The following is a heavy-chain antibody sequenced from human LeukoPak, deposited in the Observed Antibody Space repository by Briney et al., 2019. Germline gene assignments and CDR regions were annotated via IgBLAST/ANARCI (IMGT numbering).Heavy chain of an antibody. V-gene: IGHV4-39*07. Sequence: PSETLSLTCTVSGGSISSSSYYWGWIRQPPGKGLEWIGEINHSGSTNYNPSLKSRVTISVDTSKNQFSLKLSSVTAADTAVYYCARDKSYGDRQNSWGQGTLVTVSS. D-gene: IGHD4-17*01. CDR1: GGSISSSSYY. CDR2: INHSGST. CDR3: ARDKSYGDRQNS. J-gene: IGHJ5*02.